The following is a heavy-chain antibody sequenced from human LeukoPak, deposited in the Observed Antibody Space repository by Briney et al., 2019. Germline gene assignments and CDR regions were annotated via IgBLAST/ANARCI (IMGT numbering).Heavy chain of an antibody. CDR2: INAGNGNT. J-gene: IGHJ3*02. D-gene: IGHD1-26*01. V-gene: IGHV1-3*01. CDR3: ARNFKGATGAFDI. CDR1: GYTFTSYA. Sequence: ASVKVSCKASGYTFTSYAMHWVRQAPGQRLEWMGWINAGNGNTKYSQKFQGRVTITRDTSASTAYMELSSLRSEDTAVYYCARNFKGATGAFDIWGQGTMVTVSS.